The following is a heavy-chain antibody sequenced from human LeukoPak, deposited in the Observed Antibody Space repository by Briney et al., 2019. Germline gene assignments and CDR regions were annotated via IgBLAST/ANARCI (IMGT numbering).Heavy chain of an antibody. J-gene: IGHJ4*02. CDR2: ITWNSETT. CDR3: ARDWRSGYSIDN. Sequence: GGSLRLSCAASGFAFDDYGMSWVRLAPGRGLEWVAGITWNSETTAYAETVKGRFTISRDNAKNSLYLQLNSLSAEDTALYYCARDWRSGYSIDNWGQGTLVTIS. CDR1: GFAFDDYG. D-gene: IGHD5-12*01. V-gene: IGHV3-20*04.